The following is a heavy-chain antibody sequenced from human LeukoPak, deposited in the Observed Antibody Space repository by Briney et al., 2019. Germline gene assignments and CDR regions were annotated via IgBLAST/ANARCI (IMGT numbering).Heavy chain of an antibody. Sequence: GGSLRLSCAASGFNFGSYAMSWVRQAPGKGLEWVAVIWYDGSNKYYADSVKGRFTISRDNSKNTLYLQMNSLRAEDTAVYYCAKRPHDSSGYSAYWGQGTLVTVSS. J-gene: IGHJ4*02. CDR2: IWYDGSNK. CDR1: GFNFGSYA. D-gene: IGHD3-22*01. CDR3: AKRPHDSSGYSAY. V-gene: IGHV3-33*06.